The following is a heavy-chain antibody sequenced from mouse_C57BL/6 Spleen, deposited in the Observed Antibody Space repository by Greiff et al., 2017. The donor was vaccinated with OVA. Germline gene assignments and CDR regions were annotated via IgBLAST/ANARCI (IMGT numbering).Heavy chain of an antibody. D-gene: IGHD1-1*01. CDR3: ARSYYSSSYDYAMDY. J-gene: IGHJ4*01. Sequence: QVQLQQPGAELVMPGASVKLSCKASGYTFTSYWMHWVKQRPGQGLEWIGDIDPSDSYTNYNQKFKSKSTMTVDKSSSTAYMQLSSLTSEDSAVYYCARSYYSSSYDYAMDYWGQGTSVTVSS. V-gene: IGHV1-69*01. CDR2: IDPSDSYT. CDR1: GYTFTSYW.